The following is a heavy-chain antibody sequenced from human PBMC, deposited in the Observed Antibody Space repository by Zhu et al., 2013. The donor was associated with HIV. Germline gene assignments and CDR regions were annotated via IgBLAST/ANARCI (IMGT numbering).Heavy chain of an antibody. D-gene: IGHD3-3*01. CDR2: MNPNSGNT. CDR1: GYTFTSYD. J-gene: IGHJ4*02. CDR3: ARGGMVLRFLEWLGNDY. V-gene: IGHV1-8*01. Sequence: QVQLVQSGAEVKKPGASVKVSCKASGYTFTSYDINWVRQATGQGLEWMGWMNPNSGNTGYAQKFQGRVTMTRNTSISTAYMELSSLRSEDTAVYYCARGGMVLRFLEWLGNDYWGQGTLVTVSS.